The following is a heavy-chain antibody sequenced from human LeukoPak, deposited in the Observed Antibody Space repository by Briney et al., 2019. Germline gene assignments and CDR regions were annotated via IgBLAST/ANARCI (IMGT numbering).Heavy chain of an antibody. Sequence: GGSLRLSCAASGFTFSSYWMSWVRQAPGKGLEWVANIKQDGSEKYYVDSVKGRFTISRDNAKNSLYLQMNSLRAEDTAVYYCAKGRIVGATSVDYWGQGTLVTVSS. CDR3: AKGRIVGATSVDY. V-gene: IGHV3-7*03. CDR1: GFTFSSYW. D-gene: IGHD1-26*01. CDR2: IKQDGSEK. J-gene: IGHJ4*02.